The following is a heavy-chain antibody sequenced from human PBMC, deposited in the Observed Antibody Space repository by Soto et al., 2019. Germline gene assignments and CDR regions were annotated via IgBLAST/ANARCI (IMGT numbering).Heavy chain of an antibody. CDR3: ASYCSGGSCYPYYYYYYMDV. J-gene: IGHJ6*03. D-gene: IGHD2-15*01. Sequence: QVQLVESGGGLVKPGGSLRLSCAASGFTFSDYYMSWIRQAPGKGLEWVSYISSSGSTIYYADSVKGRFTISRDNAKNSLYLQLNSLRADDTAVYYCASYCSGGSCYPYYYYYYMDVWAKGTTVTVSS. CDR1: GFTFSDYY. CDR2: ISSSGSTI. V-gene: IGHV3-11*01.